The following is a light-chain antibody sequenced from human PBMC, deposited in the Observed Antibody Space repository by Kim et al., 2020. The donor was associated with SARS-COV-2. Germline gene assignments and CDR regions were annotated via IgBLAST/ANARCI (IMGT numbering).Light chain of an antibody. CDR2: YDS. J-gene: IGLJ1*01. Sequence: SYELTQPPSVSVAPGKTARITCGGNNIGGESVHWYQQKPGQAPVLVIYYDSDRPSGIPERFSGSNSGNTATLTISRVEAGDEADYYCHVWDSSGDHVVFGRGTKVTVL. V-gene: IGLV3-21*04. CDR3: HVWDSSGDHVV. CDR1: NIGGES.